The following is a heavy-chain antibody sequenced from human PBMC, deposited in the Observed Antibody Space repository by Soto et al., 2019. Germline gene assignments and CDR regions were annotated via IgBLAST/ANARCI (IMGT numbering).Heavy chain of an antibody. V-gene: IGHV4-59*01. J-gene: IGHJ5*02. D-gene: IGHD1-26*01. CDR3: ARDSTNPHEGGNWFDP. CDR1: GGSISSYY. CDR2: IYYSGST. Sequence: PSETLSLTCTVSGGSISSYYWSWIRQPPGKGLEWIGYIYYSGSTNYNPSLKSRVTISVDTSKNQFSRKLSSVTATDPAVYYCARDSTNPHEGGNWFDPWGRGTLVTVSS.